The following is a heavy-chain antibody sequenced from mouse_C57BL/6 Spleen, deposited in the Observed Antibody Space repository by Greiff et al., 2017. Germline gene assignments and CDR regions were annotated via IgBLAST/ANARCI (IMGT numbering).Heavy chain of an antibody. J-gene: IGHJ2*01. D-gene: IGHD1-1*01. CDR2: IDPSDSYN. Sequence: QVQLQQPGAELVKPGASVKLSCKASGYTFTSYWMQWVKQRPGQGLEWIGEIDPSDSYNNYNQQFKGKATLTVDTSSSTAYMQLSSLTSEDSAVYYCARRGVVATGDYWGQGTTLTVSS. CDR3: ARRGVVATGDY. V-gene: IGHV1-50*01. CDR1: GYTFTSYW.